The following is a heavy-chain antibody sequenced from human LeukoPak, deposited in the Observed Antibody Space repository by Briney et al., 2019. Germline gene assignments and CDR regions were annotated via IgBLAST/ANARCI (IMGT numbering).Heavy chain of an antibody. Sequence: PGGSLRLSCAASGFTFNKYNMNWVRQAPGKGLEWVSSISSSRSCIYYADSVKGRFTIFRDNAKNSLYLQMNSLGAEDTAVYYCATMPPSGAHNSLDHWGQGTLVTVSS. CDR3: ATMPPSGAHNSLDH. V-gene: IGHV3-21*01. CDR1: GFTFNKYN. D-gene: IGHD2-2*01. CDR2: ISSSRSCI. J-gene: IGHJ4*02.